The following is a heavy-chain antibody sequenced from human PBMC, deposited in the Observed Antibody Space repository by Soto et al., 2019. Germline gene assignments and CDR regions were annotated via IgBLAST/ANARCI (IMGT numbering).Heavy chain of an antibody. Sequence: QVQLVESGGGVVQPGRSLRLSCAASGFTFSSYGMHWVRQAPGKGLEWVAVISYDGSNKYYADSVKGRFTISRDNSKNTLYLQINSLRAEDTAVYYCAKDRLSWTYYYYYYGMDVWGQGTTVTVSS. CDR2: ISYDGSNK. V-gene: IGHV3-30*18. D-gene: IGHD1-1*01. CDR3: AKDRLSWTYYYYYYGMDV. CDR1: GFTFSSYG. J-gene: IGHJ6*02.